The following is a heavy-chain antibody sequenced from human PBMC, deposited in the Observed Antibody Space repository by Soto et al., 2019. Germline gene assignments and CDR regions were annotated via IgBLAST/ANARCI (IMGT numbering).Heavy chain of an antibody. Sequence: SETLSLTCTVSGGSVSSGSYYWSWIRQPPGKGLEWIGYIYYSGSTNYNPSLKSRVTISVDTSKNQFSLKLSSVTAADTAVYYCARDGGYSYGLALRCWGQGTLVNVSS. V-gene: IGHV4-61*01. J-gene: IGHJ4*02. CDR2: IYYSGST. CDR3: ARDGGYSYGLALRC. D-gene: IGHD5-18*01. CDR1: GGSVSSGSYY.